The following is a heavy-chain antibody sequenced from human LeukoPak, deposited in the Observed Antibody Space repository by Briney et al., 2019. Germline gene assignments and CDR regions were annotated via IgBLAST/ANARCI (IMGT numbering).Heavy chain of an antibody. CDR3: TRAVAADDFSPGY. D-gene: IGHD3/OR15-3a*01. V-gene: IGHV3-23*01. CDR2: ISGSGGGT. CDR1: GFTFSSYA. J-gene: IGHJ4*02. Sequence: GGSLRLSCAASGFTFSSYAMSWVRQAPGKGLEWVSTISGSGGGTYYADSVKGRFTISRDNSKNTLYLQMNSLRAEDTAVYYCTRAVAADDFSPGYWGQGTLLTVSS.